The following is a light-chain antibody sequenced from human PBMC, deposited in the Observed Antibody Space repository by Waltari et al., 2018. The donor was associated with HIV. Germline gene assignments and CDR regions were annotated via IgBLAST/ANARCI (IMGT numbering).Light chain of an antibody. V-gene: IGLV2-23*02. Sequence: QSALTQPASVSGSPGQSITISCTGTSNDLGRYDLVSCYQPQPARAPKRIIYDVTKWPSGVSHRFSGSNSGATASLTISGLQAEDEADYYCCSYAGITTWVFGGGTKVTVL. CDR1: SNDLGRYDL. CDR3: CSYAGITTWV. J-gene: IGLJ3*02. CDR2: DVT.